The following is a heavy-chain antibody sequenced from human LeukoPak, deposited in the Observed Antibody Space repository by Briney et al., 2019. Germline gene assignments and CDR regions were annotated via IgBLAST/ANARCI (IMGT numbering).Heavy chain of an antibody. CDR1: GYTFTSYG. CDR3: AKDDNLEQLGQFDY. V-gene: IGHV1-18*01. D-gene: IGHD6-13*01. CDR2: ISAYNGNT. J-gene: IGHJ4*02. Sequence: ASVKVSCKASGYTFTSYGISWVRQAPGQGLEWMGWISAYNGNTNYAQKLQGRVTMTTDTSTSTAYMELRSLRSDDTALYYCAKDDNLEQLGQFDYWGQGTLVTVSS.